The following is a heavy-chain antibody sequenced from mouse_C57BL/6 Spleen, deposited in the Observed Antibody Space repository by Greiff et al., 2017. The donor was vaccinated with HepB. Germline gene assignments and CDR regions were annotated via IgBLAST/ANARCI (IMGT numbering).Heavy chain of an antibody. J-gene: IGHJ2*01. CDR1: GYTFTDYY. CDR2: IYPGSGNT. D-gene: IGHD2-1*01. V-gene: IGHV1-76*01. CDR3: ARSSYFGYFDY. Sequence: VQLQQSGAELVRPGASVKLSCKASGYTFTDYYINWVKQRPGQGLEWIARIYPGSGNTYYNEKFKGKATLTAEKSSSTAYMQLSSLTSEDSAVYFCARSSYFGYFDYWGQGTTLTVSS.